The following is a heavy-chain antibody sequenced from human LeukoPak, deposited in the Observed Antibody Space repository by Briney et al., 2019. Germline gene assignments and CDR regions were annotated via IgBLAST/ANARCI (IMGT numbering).Heavy chain of an antibody. D-gene: IGHD3-10*01. J-gene: IGHJ5*02. CDR3: ASGSDNLCAP. V-gene: IGHV3-30-3*01. Sequence: GGSLRLSCAASGFTFSSYAMHWVRQAPGKGLEWVAVISYDGSNKYYADSVKGRFTISRDNSKNTLYPQMNRLRAEDTAVYYCASGSDNLCAPWSEGTLVTVS. CDR2: ISYDGSNK. CDR1: GFTFSSYA.